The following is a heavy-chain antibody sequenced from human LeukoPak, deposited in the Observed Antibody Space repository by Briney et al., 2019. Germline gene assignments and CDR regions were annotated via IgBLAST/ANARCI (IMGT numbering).Heavy chain of an antibody. CDR3: ARLTRIVATQRFDP. D-gene: IGHD5-12*01. CDR1: GGSISSYY. Sequence: PSETLSLTCTVSGGSISSYYWSWIRQPPGKGLEWIGYIYYSGSTNYNPSLKSRVTISVDTSKNQFSLKLSSVTAADTAVYYCARLTRIVATQRFDPWGQGTLVTVSS. CDR2: IYYSGST. V-gene: IGHV4-59*01. J-gene: IGHJ5*02.